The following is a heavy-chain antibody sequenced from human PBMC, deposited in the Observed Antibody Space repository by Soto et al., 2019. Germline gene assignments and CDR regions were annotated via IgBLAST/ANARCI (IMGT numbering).Heavy chain of an antibody. D-gene: IGHD3-10*01. J-gene: IGHJ5*02. V-gene: IGHV1-46*01. CDR1: GYTFTSYY. Sequence: ASVKVSCKASGYTFTSYYMHWVRQAPGQGLEWMGIINPSGGSTSYAQKFQGRVTMTRDISTATAYMELSSLRSDDTAIYYCATMASFGSLNWFDPWGQGTLVTVSS. CDR3: ATMASFGSLNWFDP. CDR2: INPSGGST.